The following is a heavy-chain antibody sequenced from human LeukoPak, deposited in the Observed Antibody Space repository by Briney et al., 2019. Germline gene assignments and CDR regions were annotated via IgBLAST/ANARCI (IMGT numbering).Heavy chain of an antibody. D-gene: IGHD3-10*01. CDR1: GFTFSSYG. V-gene: IGHV3-33*01. CDR3: ARHYYGSGGYYNGSDY. J-gene: IGHJ4*02. Sequence: GGSLRLSCAASGFTFSSYGMHWVRQAPGKGLEWVAVIWYDGSNKYYADSVKGRFTISRDNSKNTLYLQMNSLRAEDTAVYYCARHYYGSGGYYNGSDYWGQGTPVTVSS. CDR2: IWYDGSNK.